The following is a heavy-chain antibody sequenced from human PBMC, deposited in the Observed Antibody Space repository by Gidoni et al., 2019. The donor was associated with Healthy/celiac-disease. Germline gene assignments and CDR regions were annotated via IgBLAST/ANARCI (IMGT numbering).Heavy chain of an antibody. CDR1: EYSFISYW. CDR2: IFPGDSDI. CDR3: ARRTEGVWFAFDI. J-gene: IGHJ3*02. V-gene: IGHV5-51*01. Sequence: EEQLVQSGAEVKKPGESLKISCKGSEYSFISYWIGWVRQMPGKGLEWMGIIFPGDSDITYSPSFQGQVTISADKSISTAYLQWSSLKASDTAMYYCARRTEGVWFAFDIWGQGTMVTVSS. D-gene: IGHD6-19*01.